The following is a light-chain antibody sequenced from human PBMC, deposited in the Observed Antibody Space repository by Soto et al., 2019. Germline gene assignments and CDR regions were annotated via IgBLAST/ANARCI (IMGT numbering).Light chain of an antibody. Sequence: QSVLTQPPSVSAAPGQKVTISCSGSSSNIGNNYVSWYQQLPGTAPKLLIYENNKRPSGIPDRFSGSKSGTSATLGITGLQTGDEADYYCGTWDSRLSAWVLGGGTKLTVL. V-gene: IGLV1-51*02. J-gene: IGLJ3*02. CDR1: SSNIGNNY. CDR2: ENN. CDR3: GTWDSRLSAWV.